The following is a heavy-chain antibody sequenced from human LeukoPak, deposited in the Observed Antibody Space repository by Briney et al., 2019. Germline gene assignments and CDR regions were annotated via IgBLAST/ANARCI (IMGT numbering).Heavy chain of an antibody. Sequence: ASVKVSCKASGYTFTGYYMHWVRQAPGQGLEWMGWINPNSGGTNYAQKFQGRVTMTRDTSISTAYMELSRLRSDDTAVYYCARALLWFGESKRNHFGYWGQETLVTVSS. CDR2: INPNSGGT. D-gene: IGHD3-10*01. J-gene: IGHJ4*02. CDR1: GYTFTGYY. V-gene: IGHV1-2*02. CDR3: ARALLWFGESKRNHFGY.